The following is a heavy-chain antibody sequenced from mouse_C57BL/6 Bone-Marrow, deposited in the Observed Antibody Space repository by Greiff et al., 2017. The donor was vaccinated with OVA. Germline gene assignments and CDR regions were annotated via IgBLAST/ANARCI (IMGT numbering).Heavy chain of an antibody. CDR3: TFITTVVWYFDV. CDR1: GFNIKDDY. J-gene: IGHJ1*03. CDR2: IDPENGDT. V-gene: IGHV14-4*01. Sequence: VQLQQSGAELVRPGASVKLSCTASGFNIKDDYMHWVKQRPEQGLEWIGWIDPENGDTEYASKFQGKATITADTSSNTAYLQLSSLTSEATAVYYCTFITTVVWYFDVWGTGTTVTVSS. D-gene: IGHD1-1*01.